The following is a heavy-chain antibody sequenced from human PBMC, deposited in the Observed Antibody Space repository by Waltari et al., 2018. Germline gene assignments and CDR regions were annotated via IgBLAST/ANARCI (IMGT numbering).Heavy chain of an antibody. D-gene: IGHD1-1*01. J-gene: IGHJ4*02. CDR2: IHYSGST. CDR3: ARDAATGYFDS. V-gene: IGHV4-59*01. CDR1: DDSFNGYY. Sequence: QVQLQESGPGLVKPSETLSLTCTISDDSFNGYYWCWIRQPPGKGLEWLGYIHYSGSTDSSPSFKSRVTMSIDTSKNQFSLNLSSVSAADTAVYYCARDAATGYFDSWGQGTLVTVSS.